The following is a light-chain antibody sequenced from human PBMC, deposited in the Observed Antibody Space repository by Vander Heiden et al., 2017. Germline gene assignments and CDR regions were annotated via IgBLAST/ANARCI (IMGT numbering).Light chain of an antibody. V-gene: IGKV3-11*01. J-gene: IGKJ4*01. CDR2: DAF. Sequence: IVFTQSPATLSLSPGERATLSCRASQSVSSYLAWYQQKPGQAPRLLIYDAFNRATGIPARFSGSGSGTDFTLTISSLEPEDFAVYYCQQRSSWALTFGGGTKVEIK. CDR3: QQRSSWALT. CDR1: QSVSSY.